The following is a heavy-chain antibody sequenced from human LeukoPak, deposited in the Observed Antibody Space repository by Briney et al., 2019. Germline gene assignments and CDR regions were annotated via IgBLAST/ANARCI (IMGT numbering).Heavy chain of an antibody. V-gene: IGHV4-39*01. D-gene: IGHD6-13*01. CDR1: GGSISSSSYY. Sequence: TPSETLSLTCTVSGGSISSSSYYWGWIRQPPGKGLEWIGSIYYSGSTYYNPSLKSRVTISVDTSKNQFSLKLSSVTAADTAVYYCARRVVAAAGTAFDYWGQGTLVTVSS. J-gene: IGHJ4*02. CDR3: ARRVVAAAGTAFDY. CDR2: IYYSGST.